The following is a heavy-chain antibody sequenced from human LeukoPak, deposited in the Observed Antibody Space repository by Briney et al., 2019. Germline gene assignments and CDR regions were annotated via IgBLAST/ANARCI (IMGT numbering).Heavy chain of an antibody. V-gene: IGHV1-69*13. CDR2: IIPIFGTA. CDR1: GGTFSSYA. D-gene: IGHD3-3*01. J-gene: IGHJ6*03. CDR3: ARDEPLRFLEWLSGYYYYMDV. Sequence: SVKVSCKASGGTFSSYAISWVRQAPGQGLEWMGGIIPIFGTANYAQKFQGRVTITADESTSTAYMELSSLRSEDTALYYCARDEPLRFLEWLSGYYYYMDVWGKGTTVTVSS.